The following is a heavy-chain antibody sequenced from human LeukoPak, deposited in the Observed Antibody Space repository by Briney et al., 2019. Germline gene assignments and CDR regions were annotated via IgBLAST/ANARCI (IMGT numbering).Heavy chain of an antibody. J-gene: IGHJ4*02. CDR1: GFTFSSYA. D-gene: IGHD5-18*01. CDR3: AKSPVGIIQLCSYYFDY. CDR2: ISGSGGST. V-gene: IGHV3-23*01. Sequence: GGSLRLSCAASGFTFSSYAMSWVRQAPGKGLEWVSAISGSGGSTYYADSVKGRFTISRDNSKNTLYLQMNSLRAEDTAVYYCAKSPVGIIQLCSYYFDYWGQGTLVTVSS.